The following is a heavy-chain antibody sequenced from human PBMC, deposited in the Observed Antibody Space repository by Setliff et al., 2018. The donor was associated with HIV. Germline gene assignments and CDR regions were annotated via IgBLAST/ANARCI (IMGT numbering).Heavy chain of an antibody. CDR3: ARDLNFWSGYSDAFDI. D-gene: IGHD3-3*01. CDR1: GYTFTTYG. J-gene: IGHJ3*02. CDR2: INTNTGNP. V-gene: IGHV7-4-1*02. Sequence: ASVKVSCKASGYTFTTYGMNWVRQAPGQGLEWMGWINTNTGNPTYAQGFTGRFVFSLDTSVSTAYLQISSLKAEDTAVYYCARDLNFWSGYSDAFDIWGQGTMVTVSS.